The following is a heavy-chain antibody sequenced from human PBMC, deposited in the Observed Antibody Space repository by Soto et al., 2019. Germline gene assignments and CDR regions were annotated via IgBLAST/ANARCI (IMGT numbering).Heavy chain of an antibody. CDR2: IIPIFGTA. V-gene: IGHV1-69*13. Sequence: SVKVSCKXSGATFSSYAISWVRQAPGQGLEWMGGIIPIFGTANYAQKFQGRVTITADESTSTAYMELSSLRSEETAVYDCATSPQIQLWLNYYYGMDVWGQGTTVTVSS. D-gene: IGHD5-18*01. CDR3: ATSPQIQLWLNYYYGMDV. CDR1: GATFSSYA. J-gene: IGHJ6*02.